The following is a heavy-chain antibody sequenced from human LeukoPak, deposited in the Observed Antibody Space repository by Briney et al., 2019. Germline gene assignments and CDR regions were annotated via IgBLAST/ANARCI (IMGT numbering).Heavy chain of an antibody. D-gene: IGHD6-6*01. CDR2: IHHSGCT. CDR3: ARPSRSVYMAV. CDR1: GGSFSGYY. J-gene: IGHJ6*03. V-gene: IGHV4-34*01. Sequence: SQTLSLTCAVYGGSFSGYYWSWIRHPPTKGLEWIGEIHHSGCTNHNPSLKGQVTISADTSKREFSLKLSSVTAADTGVCYCARPSRSVYMAVWGKGTTVTVSS.